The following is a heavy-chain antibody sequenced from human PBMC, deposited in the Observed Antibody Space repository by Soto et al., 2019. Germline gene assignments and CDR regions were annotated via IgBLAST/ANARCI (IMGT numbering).Heavy chain of an antibody. Sequence: GGSLRLSCAASGFTFSSYSMNWVRQAPGKGLEWVSSISSSSSYIYYADSVKGRFTISRDNAKNSLYLQMNSLRAEDTAVYYRARDPRRNYGDYKAAFDIWGQGTMVTVSS. D-gene: IGHD4-17*01. J-gene: IGHJ3*02. V-gene: IGHV3-21*01. CDR3: ARDPRRNYGDYKAAFDI. CDR2: ISSSSSYI. CDR1: GFTFSSYS.